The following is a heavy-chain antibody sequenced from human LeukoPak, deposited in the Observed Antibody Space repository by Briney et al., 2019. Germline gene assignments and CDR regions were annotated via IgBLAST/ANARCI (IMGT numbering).Heavy chain of an antibody. J-gene: IGHJ3*02. CDR3: ARISIHDAFDI. CDR1: GFTFSSYS. CDR2: ISSSSSYI. Sequence: GGSLRLSCAASGFTFSSYSMNWVRQAPGKGLEWVSSISSSSSYIYYADSVKGRFTISRDNAKNSLYLQMNSLRAEDPAVYYCARISIHDAFDIWGQGTMVTVSS. D-gene: IGHD6-6*01. V-gene: IGHV3-21*01.